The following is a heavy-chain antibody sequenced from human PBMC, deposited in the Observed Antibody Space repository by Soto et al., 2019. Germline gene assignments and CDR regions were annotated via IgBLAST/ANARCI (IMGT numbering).Heavy chain of an antibody. V-gene: IGHV3-11*01. D-gene: IGHD1-26*01. CDR1: GFTFSDYY. CDR2: ISSSGTTM. Sequence: QVQLVESWGGLVKPGGSLRLSCAASGFTFSDYYMNWIRQAPGKGLEWVSYISSSGTTMYYADSVKGRFTISRDNAKNSLYLQMNSLRAEDTAVYYCASARNGYASSYYEHYWGQGTLVTVSS. CDR3: ASARNGYASSYYEHY. J-gene: IGHJ4*02.